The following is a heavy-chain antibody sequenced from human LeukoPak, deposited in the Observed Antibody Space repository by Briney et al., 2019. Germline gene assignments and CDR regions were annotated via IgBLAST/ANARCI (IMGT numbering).Heavy chain of an antibody. V-gene: IGHV1-3*03. CDR3: ARALRVGATIPPGY. CDR2: INAGNGNT. J-gene: IGHJ4*02. CDR1: GHTFTSYA. Sequence: ASVKVSCKTSGHTFTSYAMHWVRQAPGQRLEWMGWINAGNGNTKYSQEFQGRVTITRDTSASTAYMELSSLRSEDMAVYYCARALRVGATIPPGYWGQGTLVTVSS. D-gene: IGHD1-26*01.